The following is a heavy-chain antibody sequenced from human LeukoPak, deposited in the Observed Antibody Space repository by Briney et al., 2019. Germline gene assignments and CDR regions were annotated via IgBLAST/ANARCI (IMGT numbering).Heavy chain of an antibody. CDR2: INHSGST. D-gene: IGHD5-18*01. J-gene: IGHJ4*02. CDR3: ARGRGYSYGFRY. Sequence: SQTLSLTCTVSGGSISSGDYYWSWIRQPPGKGLEWIGEINHSGSTNYNPSLKSRVTISVDTSKNQFSLKLSSVTAADTAVYYCARGRGYSYGFRYWGQGTLVTVSS. V-gene: IGHV4-30-4*08. CDR1: GGSISSGDYY.